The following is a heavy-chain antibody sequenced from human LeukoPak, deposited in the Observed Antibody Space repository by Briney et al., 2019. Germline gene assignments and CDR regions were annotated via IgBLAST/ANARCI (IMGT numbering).Heavy chain of an antibody. CDR3: ARDESAYCGGDCYFPGAFDI. J-gene: IGHJ3*02. CDR1: GFTFSSYR. V-gene: IGHV3-21*01. D-gene: IGHD2-21*02. CDR2: ISSSSSYI. Sequence: GGSLRLSCAASGFTFSSYRMTWVRQAPGKGLEWVSSISSSSSYIYYADSVKGRFTISRDNAKNSLYLQMNSLRAEDTAVYYCARDESAYCGGDCYFPGAFDIWGQGTMVTVSS.